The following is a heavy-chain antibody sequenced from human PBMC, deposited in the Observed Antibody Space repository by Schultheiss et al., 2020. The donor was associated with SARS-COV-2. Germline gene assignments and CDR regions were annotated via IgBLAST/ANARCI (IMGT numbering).Heavy chain of an antibody. Sequence: GGSLRLSCAASGFTFSSYGMHWVRQAPGKGLEWVAVIWYDGSNKYYADSVKGRFTISRDNSKNTLYLQMNSLRSEDTAVYYCARDRPDGVVPAAIGGWYFDLWGRGTLVTVSS. D-gene: IGHD2-2*02. CDR2: IWYDGSNK. V-gene: IGHV3-33*01. CDR1: GFTFSSYG. CDR3: ARDRPDGVVPAAIGGWYFDL. J-gene: IGHJ2*01.